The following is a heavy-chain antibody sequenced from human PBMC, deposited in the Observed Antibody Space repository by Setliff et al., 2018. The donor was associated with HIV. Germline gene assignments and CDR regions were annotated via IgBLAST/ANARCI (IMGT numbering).Heavy chain of an antibody. CDR1: AYSIIINEW. D-gene: IGHD4-4*01. V-gene: IGHV4-28*03. Sequence: SETLSLTCSVSAYSIIINEWWGWIRQTPGKGLEWIGYIHYDGVTHYNSSLKSRVTISIDTSKNQFSLRLSSVTAVDTAVYYCVRVNYVRAYNNWFDPWGQGILGTVS. CDR3: VRVNYVRAYNNWFDP. CDR2: IHYDGVT. J-gene: IGHJ5*02.